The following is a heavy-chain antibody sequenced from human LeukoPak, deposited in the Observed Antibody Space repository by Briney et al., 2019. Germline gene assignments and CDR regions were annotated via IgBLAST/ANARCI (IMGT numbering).Heavy chain of an antibody. J-gene: IGHJ1*01. CDR1: GYTFTSYA. CDR2: INAGNGNT. D-gene: IGHD4-11*01. CDR3: ARERLQGYFQH. Sequence: GASVKVSCKASGYTFTSYAMHWVRQAPGQRLEWMGWINAGNGNTKYSQKFQGRVTITRDTSASTAYMELSSVRSEDTAVYYCARERLQGYFQHWGQGTLVTVSS. V-gene: IGHV1-3*01.